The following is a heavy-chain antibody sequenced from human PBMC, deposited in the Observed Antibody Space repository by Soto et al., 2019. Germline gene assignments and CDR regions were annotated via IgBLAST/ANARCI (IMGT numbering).Heavy chain of an antibody. J-gene: IGHJ4*02. V-gene: IGHV4-31*03. CDR1: GGSISSGGYY. D-gene: IGHD6-13*01. Sequence: SETLSLTCTVSGGSISSGGYYWSWIRQHPGKGLEWIGYIYYSGSTYYNPSLKSRVTISVDTSKNQFSLQLNSVTPEDTAVYYCAREDVAAAVHFDYWGQGTLVTVSS. CDR2: IYYSGST. CDR3: AREDVAAAVHFDY.